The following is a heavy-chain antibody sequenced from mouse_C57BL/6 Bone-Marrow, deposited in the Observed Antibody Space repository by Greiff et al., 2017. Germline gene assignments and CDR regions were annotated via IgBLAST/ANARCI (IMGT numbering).Heavy chain of an antibody. CDR1: GFKIKNTY. J-gene: IGHJ2*01. CDR2: IDPANGNT. Sequence: VQLQQSVAELVRPGASVKLSCTASGFKIKNTYMHWVKQRPEQGLEWIGRIDPANGNTKYAPTFQGKATITADTSSNTAYLQLSSLTSEDTAIYYCATMVTGDYWGQGTTLTVSS. D-gene: IGHD2-2*01. V-gene: IGHV14-3*01. CDR3: ATMVTGDY.